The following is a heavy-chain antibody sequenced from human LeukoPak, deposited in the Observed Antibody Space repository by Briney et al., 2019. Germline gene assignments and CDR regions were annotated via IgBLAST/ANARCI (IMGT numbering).Heavy chain of an antibody. CDR1: GGSISSYY. J-gene: IGHJ4*02. Sequence: PSETLSLTCTVSGGSISSYYWSWIRQPAGTALEWIGRIYTSGTITYNPSLKSRVTISVDTSKNQFSLKLSSVTAADTAVYYCARVEYSSSCDYWGQGTLVTVSS. D-gene: IGHD6-6*01. CDR2: IYTSGTI. V-gene: IGHV4-4*07. CDR3: ARVEYSSSCDY.